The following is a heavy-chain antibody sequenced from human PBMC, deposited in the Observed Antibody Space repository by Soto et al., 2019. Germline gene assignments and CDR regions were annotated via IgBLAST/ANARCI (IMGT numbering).Heavy chain of an antibody. J-gene: IGHJ4*02. D-gene: IGHD5-12*01. Sequence: ASVKLSCKASGCTFSSYAISWVRQSPGQGLEWMGGINPSGGSTSYAQKFQGRVTMTRDTSTSTVYMELSSLRSEDTAVYYCASIGYSGYDGFDYWGQGTLVTVSS. CDR3: ASIGYSGYDGFDY. V-gene: IGHV1-46*03. CDR1: GCTFSSYA. CDR2: INPSGGST.